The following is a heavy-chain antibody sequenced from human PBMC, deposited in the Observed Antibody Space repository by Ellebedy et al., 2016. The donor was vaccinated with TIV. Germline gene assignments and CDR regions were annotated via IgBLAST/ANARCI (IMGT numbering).Heavy chain of an antibody. Sequence: PGGSLRLSCAASGFTFSSYSMNWVRQAPGKGLEWVSYISSSSSTIYYADSVKGRFTISRDNAKNSLYLQMNSLRAEDTAVYYCARDPGIVGATKFWLDLDYWGQGTLVTVSS. J-gene: IGHJ4*02. CDR3: ARDPGIVGATKFWLDLDY. CDR2: ISSSSSTI. CDR1: GFTFSSYS. D-gene: IGHD1-26*01. V-gene: IGHV3-48*04.